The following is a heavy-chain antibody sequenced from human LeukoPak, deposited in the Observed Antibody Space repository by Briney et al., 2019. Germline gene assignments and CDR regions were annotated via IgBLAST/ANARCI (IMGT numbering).Heavy chain of an antibody. CDR1: GGSISSSY. J-gene: IGHJ4*02. V-gene: IGHV4-59*01. CDR2: TYYSGNT. D-gene: IGHD3-22*01. CDR3: AETNDSSGYYFEY. Sequence: SETLSLTCTVSGGSISSSYWSWIRQPPGKGLEWIGYTYYSGNTNSNPSLKSRVTVSVDTSKKQFSLKLSSVTAADTAVYYCAETNDSSGYYFEYWGQGTLVTVSS.